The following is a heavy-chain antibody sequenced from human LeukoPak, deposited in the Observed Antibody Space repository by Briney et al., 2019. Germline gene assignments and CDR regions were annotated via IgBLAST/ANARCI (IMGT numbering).Heavy chain of an antibody. CDR3: TRTFLSGDGYKVGYFDY. J-gene: IGHJ4*02. Sequence: PGGSLRLSCAASGLTVSSNYMSWVRQAPGKGLEWVSLIYSSGNTYYADSVKGRFTISRDNSKNTLFLQMNSLTAEDTAMYYCTRTFLSGDGYKVGYFDYWGQGTLVTVSS. V-gene: IGHV3-53*01. CDR1: GLTVSSNY. CDR2: IYSSGNT. D-gene: IGHD5-24*01.